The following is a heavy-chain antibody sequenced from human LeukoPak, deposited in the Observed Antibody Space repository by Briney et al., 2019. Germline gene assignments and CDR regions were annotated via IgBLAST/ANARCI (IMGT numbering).Heavy chain of an antibody. CDR2: ISSSGSTI. CDR3: ASESFRRAYYYGSGSY. V-gene: IGHV3-48*03. Sequence: GGSLRLSCAASGFTFSSYEMNWVRQAPGKGLEWVSYISSSGSTIYYADSVKGRFTISRDNAKNSLYLQMNSLRAEDTAVYYCASESFRRAYYYGSGSYWGQGTLVTVSS. CDR1: GFTFSSYE. J-gene: IGHJ4*02. D-gene: IGHD3-10*01.